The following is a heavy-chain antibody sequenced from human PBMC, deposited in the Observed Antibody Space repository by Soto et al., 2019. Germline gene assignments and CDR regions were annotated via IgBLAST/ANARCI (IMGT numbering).Heavy chain of an antibody. D-gene: IGHD5-12*01. V-gene: IGHV4-59*12. Sequence: PSETLSLTCTVSGGSISSYYWSWIRQPPGKGLEWIGYIYYSGSTNYNPSLKSRVTISVDTSKNQFSLKLSSVTAADTAVYYCARGRGGYEHWGQGTLVTVSS. CDR2: IYYSGST. J-gene: IGHJ1*01. CDR1: GGSISSYY. CDR3: ARGRGGYEH.